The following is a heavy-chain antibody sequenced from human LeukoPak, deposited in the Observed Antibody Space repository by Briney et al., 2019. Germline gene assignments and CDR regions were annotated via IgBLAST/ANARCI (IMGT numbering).Heavy chain of an antibody. V-gene: IGHV3-64*01. CDR1: GFPFRSYA. J-gene: IGHJ6*03. Sequence: GGSLRLSCAASGFPFRSYAMHWVRQAPGKGLEYVSAITLDGISTYYANSVKGRFTISRDNSKNTLYLQMGSLRAEDMAVYYCARDVYYYYYMDVWGKGTTVTVSS. CDR2: ITLDGIST. CDR3: ARDVYYYYYMDV.